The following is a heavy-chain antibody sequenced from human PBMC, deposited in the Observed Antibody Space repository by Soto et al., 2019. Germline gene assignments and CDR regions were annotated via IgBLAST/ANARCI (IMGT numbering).Heavy chain of an antibody. V-gene: IGHV3-15*01. CDR3: AADRYCSSNTCPGAFDI. J-gene: IGHJ3*02. D-gene: IGHD2-2*01. CDR1: GFAFTHVW. CDR2: IKRKIDGETT. Sequence: EVQLLESGGDLAEPGGSLRLSCAASGFAFTHVWMTWVRQAPGRGLEWVGRIKRKIDGETTNYAAPVKGRFTISRDDSKNTLYLQMNSLKTHDSAVYYCAADRYCSSNTCPGAFDIWGQGTTV.